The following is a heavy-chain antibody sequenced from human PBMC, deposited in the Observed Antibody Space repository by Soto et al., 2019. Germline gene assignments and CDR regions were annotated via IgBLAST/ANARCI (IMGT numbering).Heavy chain of an antibody. CDR2: ISYDGSNK. CDR1: GFTFSSYG. D-gene: IGHD1-26*01. V-gene: IGHV3-30*18. Sequence: QVQLVESGGGVVQPGRSLRLSCAASGFTFSSYGMHWVRQAPGKGLEWVAVISYDGSNKYYADSVKGRFTISRDNSKNTLYLQMNSLRAEDTAVYYCAKNSGSRDYWGQGTLVTVSS. J-gene: IGHJ4*02. CDR3: AKNSGSRDY.